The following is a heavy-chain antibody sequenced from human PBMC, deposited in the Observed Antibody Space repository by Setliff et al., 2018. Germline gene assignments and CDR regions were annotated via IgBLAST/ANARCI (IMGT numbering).Heavy chain of an antibody. CDR3: ARQSGSGSSPYFDF. CDR2: LYRTANT. CDR1: GHSIDSDSY. V-gene: IGHV4-38-2*01. Sequence: SETLSLTCAVSGHSIDSDSYWGWIRQSPGKGLEWIGSLYRTANTYYNPAVRSRVTISPGTSKNQFSLKLTSVTAADTAVYYCARQSGSGSSPYFDFWGQGTPVTVSS. J-gene: IGHJ4*02. D-gene: IGHD3-10*01.